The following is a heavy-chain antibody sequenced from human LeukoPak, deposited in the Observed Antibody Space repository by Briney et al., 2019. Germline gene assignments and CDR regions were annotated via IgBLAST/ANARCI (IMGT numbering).Heavy chain of an antibody. CDR1: GFTFSNYW. V-gene: IGHV3-74*01. CDR2: IYDDVSST. J-gene: IGHJ4*02. CDR3: ARDQYLDY. Sequence: GGSLRLSCAASGFTFSNYWMHWVRQAPGKGLVWVSRIYDDVSSTYYADSVKGRFTISRDNAKNSLYLQMNSLRAEDTAIYYCARDQYLDYRGQGTLVTVSS.